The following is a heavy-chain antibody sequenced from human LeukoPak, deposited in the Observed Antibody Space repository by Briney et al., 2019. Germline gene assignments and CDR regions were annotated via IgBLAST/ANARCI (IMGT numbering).Heavy chain of an antibody. CDR2: IYYSGST. J-gene: IGHJ6*03. D-gene: IGHD7-27*01. CDR3: ARSPLGTHYYYMDV. CDR1: GGSISSYY. Sequence: NSSETLSLTCTVSGGSISSYYWSWIRQPPGKGLEWIGYIYYSGSTNYNPSLKSRVTMSVDTSENQFSLKLTSVTAVDTAVYYCARSPLGTHYYYMDVWGKGTTVTVSS. V-gene: IGHV4-59*01.